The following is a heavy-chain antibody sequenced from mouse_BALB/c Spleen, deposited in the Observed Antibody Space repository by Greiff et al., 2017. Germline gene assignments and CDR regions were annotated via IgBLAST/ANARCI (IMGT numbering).Heavy chain of an antibody. CDR3: AREGASAAWFAY. D-gene: IGHD6-1*01. CDR2: INPGSGGT. Sequence: VHLVESGAELVRPGTSVKVSCKASGYAFTNYLIEWVKQRPGQGLEWIGVINPGSGGTNYNEKFKGKATLTADKSSSTAYMQLSSLTSDDSAVYFCAREGASAAWFAYWGQGTLVTVSA. V-gene: IGHV1-54*01. J-gene: IGHJ3*01. CDR1: GYAFTNYL.